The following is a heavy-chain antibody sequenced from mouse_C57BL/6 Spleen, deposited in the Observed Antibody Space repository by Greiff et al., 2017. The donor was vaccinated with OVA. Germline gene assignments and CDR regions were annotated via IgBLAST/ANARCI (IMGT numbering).Heavy chain of an antibody. Sequence: VQLKESGPGLVKPSQSLSLTCSVTGYSITSGYYWNWIRQFPGNKLEWMGYISYDGSNNYNPSLKNRISITRDTSKNQFFLKLNSVTTEDTATYYCARANWDDDYWGQGTTLTVSS. J-gene: IGHJ2*01. D-gene: IGHD4-1*01. CDR2: ISYDGSN. CDR1: GYSITSGYY. V-gene: IGHV3-6*01. CDR3: ARANWDDDY.